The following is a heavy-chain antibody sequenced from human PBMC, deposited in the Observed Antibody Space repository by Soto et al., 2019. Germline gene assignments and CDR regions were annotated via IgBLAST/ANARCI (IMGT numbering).Heavy chain of an antibody. CDR1: GGTFSSYS. J-gene: IGHJ6*02. CDR2: IIPIFGTA. D-gene: IGHD5-18*01. V-gene: IGHV1-69*13. Sequence: EASVKVSCKASGGTFSSYSISWVRQAPVQGLEWMGGIIPIFGTANYAQKFQGRVTITADESTSTAYMELSSLRYEDTAVYYCARDRGGYSYGKGMDVWGQGTTVTVSS. CDR3: ARDRGGYSYGKGMDV.